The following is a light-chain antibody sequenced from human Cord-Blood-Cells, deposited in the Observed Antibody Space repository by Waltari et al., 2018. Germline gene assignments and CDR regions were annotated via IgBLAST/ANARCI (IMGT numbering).Light chain of an antibody. V-gene: IGKV4-1*01. CDR2: WAT. J-gene: IGKJ2*03. Sequence: DIVMTQSPDSLAVSLGERATINCKSSQSVLYSSNNKNYLAWYQQKPRQPPKLAHFWATYRESGGPGRFRCRGFGTNFNFTISSLQAEDVAVYYCQQYYSTPQNSFGQGTKLEIK. CDR1: QSVLYSSNNKNY. CDR3: QQYYSTPQNS.